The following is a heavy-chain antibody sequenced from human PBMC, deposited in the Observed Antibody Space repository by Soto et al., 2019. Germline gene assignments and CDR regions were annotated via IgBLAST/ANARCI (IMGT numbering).Heavy chain of an antibody. Sequence: PGGSLRLSCTVSTVTFSSFAMSWVRQSPGKGLEWVSAISGSGTETFYADSVKGRFAISRDNSKNSLFLQMNTLRAEDTATYYCATEAHFYESSAYNTSQWFDSWS. CDR2: ISGSGTET. CDR1: TVTFSSFA. D-gene: IGHD3-22*01. CDR3: ATEAHFYESSAYNTSQWFDS. V-gene: IGHV3-23*01. J-gene: IGHJ5*01.